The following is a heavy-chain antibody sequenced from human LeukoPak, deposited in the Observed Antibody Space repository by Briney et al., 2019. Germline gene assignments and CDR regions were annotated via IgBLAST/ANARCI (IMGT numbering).Heavy chain of an antibody. CDR1: GGSMTRYY. V-gene: IGHV4-59*01. Sequence: SETVSLICSVCGGSMTRYYWSWIRQPPGKGLEGSGYIYYSGSTNYNPSRKSGVTISVDKSKNQCSLKLGSVAAADTAVYYCARDGPHYFDYWGHGILVTVSS. CDR2: IYYSGST. D-gene: IGHD3/OR15-3a*01. J-gene: IGHJ4*01. CDR3: ARDGPHYFDY.